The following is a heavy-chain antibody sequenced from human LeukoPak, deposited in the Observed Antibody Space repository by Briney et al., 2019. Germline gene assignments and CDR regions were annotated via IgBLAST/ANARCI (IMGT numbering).Heavy chain of an antibody. CDR2: IIPILGIA. CDR3: ARDQAATNTQVRFCLD. Sequence: SVKVSCKASGGTFSSYAISWVRQAPGQGLEWMGRIIPILGIANYAQKFQGRVTITADKSTSTAYMELSSLRSEDTAVYYCARDQAATNTQVRFCLDWGQGTLVTVSS. V-gene: IGHV1-69*04. CDR1: GGTFSSYA. J-gene: IGHJ4*02. D-gene: IGHD3-9*01.